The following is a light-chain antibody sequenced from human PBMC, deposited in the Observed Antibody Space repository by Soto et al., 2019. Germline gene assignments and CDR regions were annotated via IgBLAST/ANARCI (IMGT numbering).Light chain of an antibody. CDR1: SSDVGAYND. Sequence: QSALTQPPSASGSPGQSVTISCTGTSSDVGAYNDVSWYQQHAGKAPKLVIYEVTKRPSGVPDRFSGAKSANTACLTVSGLQAEDEADYYCSSFASSNTWVFGGGTKLTVL. V-gene: IGLV2-8*01. CDR3: SSFASSNTWV. CDR2: EVT. J-gene: IGLJ3*02.